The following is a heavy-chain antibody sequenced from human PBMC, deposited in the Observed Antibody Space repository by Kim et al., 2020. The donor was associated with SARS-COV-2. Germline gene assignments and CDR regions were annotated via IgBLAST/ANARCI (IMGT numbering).Heavy chain of an antibody. J-gene: IGHJ4*02. Sequence: GGSLRLSCAASGFTFSSYGMHWVRQAPGKGLEWVAVIWYDGSNKYYADSVKGRFTISRDNSKNTLYLQMNSLRAEDTAVYYCARYYYDSSGGLFDYWGQGTLVTVSS. CDR3: ARYYYDSSGGLFDY. V-gene: IGHV3-33*01. CDR1: GFTFSSYG. CDR2: IWYDGSNK. D-gene: IGHD3-22*01.